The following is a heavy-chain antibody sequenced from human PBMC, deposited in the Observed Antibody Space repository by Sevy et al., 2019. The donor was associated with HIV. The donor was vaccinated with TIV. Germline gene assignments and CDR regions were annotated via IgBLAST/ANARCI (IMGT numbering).Heavy chain of an antibody. CDR1: GGTFSSYA. V-gene: IGHV1-69*13. CDR3: ARNYAYSHYYYGMDV. J-gene: IGHJ6*02. CDR2: IIPIFGTA. Sequence: ASVKVSCKASGGTFSSYAISWVRQAPGQGLEWMGGIIPIFGTANYAQKFQGRVTITADESTSTAYMELSSLRPEDTAVYYCARNYAYSHYYYGMDVWGQGTTVTVSS. D-gene: IGHD1-7*01.